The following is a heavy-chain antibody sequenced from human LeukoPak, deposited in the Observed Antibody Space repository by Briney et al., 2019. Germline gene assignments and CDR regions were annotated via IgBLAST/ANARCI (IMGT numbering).Heavy chain of an antibody. J-gene: IGHJ3*02. CDR1: GGSISSSSYY. V-gene: IGHV4-39*07. CDR3: ARGASSWYRDAFDI. CDR2: IYYSGST. Sequence: PSETLSLTCTVSGGSISSSSYYWGWIRQPPGKGLEWIGSIYYSGSTYYNPPLKSRVTISVDTSKNQFSLKLSSVTAADTAVYYCARGASSWYRDAFDIWGQGTMVTVSS. D-gene: IGHD6-13*01.